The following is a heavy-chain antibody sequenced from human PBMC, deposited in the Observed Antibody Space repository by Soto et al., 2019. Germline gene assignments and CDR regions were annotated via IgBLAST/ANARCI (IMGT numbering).Heavy chain of an antibody. J-gene: IGHJ5*02. CDR2: IPSRGRP. V-gene: IGHV4-30-4*01. D-gene: IGHD5-12*01. Sequence: LSLTCSVSGASVAVGSYYWSWVRQPPGKGLEWIGYIPSRGRPFYNPSLTSRGTISADTSKNQLSLQLTSVTAADTAVYYCARDTYSGYDFGLWGQGTLVTVSS. CDR3: ARDTYSGYDFGL. CDR1: GASVAVGSYY.